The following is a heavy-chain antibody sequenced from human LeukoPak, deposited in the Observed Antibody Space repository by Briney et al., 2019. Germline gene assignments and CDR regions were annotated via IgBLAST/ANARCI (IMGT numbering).Heavy chain of an antibody. D-gene: IGHD3-10*01. V-gene: IGHV3-7*01. CDR2: IKQGGSEK. CDR3: ARQKVRGVSWRKPYFDY. J-gene: IGHJ4*02. CDR1: GFTFSSYG. Sequence: GGSLRLSCAASGFTFSSYGMSWVRQAPGKGLEWVANIKQGGSEKYYVDSVKGRFAISRDNAKNSLYLQMNSLRAEDTAVYYCARQKVRGVSWRKPYFDYWGQGTLVTVSS.